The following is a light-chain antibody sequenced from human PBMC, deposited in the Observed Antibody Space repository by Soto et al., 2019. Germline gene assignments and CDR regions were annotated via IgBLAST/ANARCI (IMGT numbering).Light chain of an antibody. CDR1: QSVVSY. V-gene: IGKV3-11*01. J-gene: IGKJ4*01. CDR2: DAF. CDR3: QHRSSLPLT. Sequence: EIVLTQSPATLSLSPGERATLSCRASQSVVSYFAWYQQKPGQAPRLLIYDAFSRATGIPARFSGSGSGTDFTLPISSLEPEDCAVYFGQHRSSLPLTLGGGTMVEIK.